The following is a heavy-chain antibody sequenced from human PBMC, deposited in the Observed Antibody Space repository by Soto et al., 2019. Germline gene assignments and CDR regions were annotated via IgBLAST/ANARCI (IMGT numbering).Heavy chain of an antibody. CDR2: IFYTGTT. J-gene: IGHJ4*02. Sequence: SETLSLTCTVSGVSISSGGYYWGWIRQHPGKGLEWIGGIFYTGTTYYSPSLKGRVTMSMDTSKNSFSVNLTSVTAADTAVYFCARLVVVAPVANVWGQGTLVTVSS. CDR1: GVSISSGGYY. CDR3: ARLVVVAPVANV. V-gene: IGHV4-39*02. D-gene: IGHD2-2*01.